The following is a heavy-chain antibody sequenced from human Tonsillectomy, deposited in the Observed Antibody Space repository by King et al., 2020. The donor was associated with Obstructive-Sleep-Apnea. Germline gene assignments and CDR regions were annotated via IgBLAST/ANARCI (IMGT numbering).Heavy chain of an antibody. CDR3: AVGIYWGISTGQWRYFDY. D-gene: IGHD3-9*01. CDR1: GGSISSSSYY. J-gene: IGHJ4*02. Sequence: QLQESGPGLVKPSETLSLICNVSGGSISSSSYYWGWSRQPPGKGLEWIGNIYYSGSTYYNPSLKSRVTISLDTSKNQFSLKLSAVTAADTAVYYCAVGIYWGISTGQWRYFDYWGQGILVTVSS. V-gene: IGHV4-39*07. CDR2: IYYSGST.